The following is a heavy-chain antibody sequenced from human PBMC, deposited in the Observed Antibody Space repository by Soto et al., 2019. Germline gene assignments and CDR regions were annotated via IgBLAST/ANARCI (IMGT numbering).Heavy chain of an antibody. V-gene: IGHV1-8*01. CDR1: GYTFTHHD. D-gene: IGHD1-26*01. Sequence: QVQLVQSGAEVRKPWASVRVSCTASGYTFTHHDVNWVRQAPGQGPEWMGWMNPKSVEPGYAQIFQGRVKMTRDTSISTAYMEVSSLRSGDTAIYFCARGIVGGSTRAFDLWGQGTKVTVSS. CDR2: MNPKSVEP. CDR3: ARGIVGGSTRAFDL. J-gene: IGHJ3*01.